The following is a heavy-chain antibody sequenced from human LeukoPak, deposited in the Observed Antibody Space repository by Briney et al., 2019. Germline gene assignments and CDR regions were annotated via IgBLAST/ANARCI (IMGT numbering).Heavy chain of an antibody. CDR3: ARSLNGGIAAAVDY. J-gene: IGHJ4*02. D-gene: IGHD6-13*01. Sequence: PGRSLRLSCAASGFTSSSYAMHWVRQAPGKGLEWVAVISYDGSNKYYADSVKGRFTISRGDSKNTLYLQMNSLRAEDTAVYYCARSLNGGIAAAVDYWGQGTLVTVSS. CDR1: GFTSSSYA. V-gene: IGHV3-30*04. CDR2: ISYDGSNK.